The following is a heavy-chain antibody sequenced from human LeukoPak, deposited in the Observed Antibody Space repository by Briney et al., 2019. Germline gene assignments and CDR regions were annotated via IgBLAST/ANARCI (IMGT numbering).Heavy chain of an antibody. Sequence: PSETLSLTCSVSGGSISSSSYFCRWIRQPPGKGLEWIGGIYYSGSTYSNPSLKSRVTISVDTSKSQFSMKLSSVTSTDTAVYYCARDGYTYGSFDYWGQGTLVTVSS. V-gene: IGHV4-39*01. CDR3: ARDGYTYGSFDY. CDR1: GGSISSSSYF. CDR2: IYYSGST. J-gene: IGHJ4*02. D-gene: IGHD5-18*01.